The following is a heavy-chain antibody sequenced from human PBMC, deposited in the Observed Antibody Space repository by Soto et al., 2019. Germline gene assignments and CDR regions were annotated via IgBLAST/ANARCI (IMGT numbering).Heavy chain of an antibody. CDR1: GFTFSSYA. CDR2: ISGSGDSV. D-gene: IGHD6-25*01. CDR3: ARDTGSVDY. V-gene: IGHV3-48*02. J-gene: IGHJ4*02. Sequence: VQLVESGGGLVQPGGSLRLSCAASGFTFSSYAMNWVRQAPGKGLEWVSRISGSGDSVSYADSVKGRFTISRDNAKNSLFLQMNSLRDKDTAVYYCARDTGSVDYWGQGTLVTVSS.